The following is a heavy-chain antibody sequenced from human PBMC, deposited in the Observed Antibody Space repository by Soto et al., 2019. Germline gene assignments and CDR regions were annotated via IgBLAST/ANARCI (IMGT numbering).Heavy chain of an antibody. V-gene: IGHV3-15*01. Sequence: XGSLRLSCATSGVPFSHAWMNWVRQVPGMGLDWVGLIKSKAEGGAADYAAPAKGRFTISRDDSKSTVFLQMDSLKTEDTAVYYCATETTYSGYDPQPNWGQGALVTVSS. D-gene: IGHD5-12*01. J-gene: IGHJ4*02. CDR3: ATETTYSGYDPQPN. CDR2: IKSKAEGGAA. CDR1: GVPFSHAW.